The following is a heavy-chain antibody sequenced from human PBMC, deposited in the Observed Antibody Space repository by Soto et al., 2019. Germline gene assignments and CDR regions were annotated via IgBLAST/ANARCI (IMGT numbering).Heavy chain of an antibody. D-gene: IGHD2-2*03. V-gene: IGHV1-69*02. CDR1: GGTFSSYT. CDR2: IIPILGIA. CDR3: HDGYCSTTSCRHDY. Sequence: QVQLVQSGAEVKKPGPSVKVSCKASGGTFSSYTISWVRQAPGQGLEWMGRIIPILGIANYAQKFQGRVTITADKSTSTAYVELSSLRSEDTAVYYCHDGYCSTTSCRHDYWGQGTLVTVSS. J-gene: IGHJ4*02.